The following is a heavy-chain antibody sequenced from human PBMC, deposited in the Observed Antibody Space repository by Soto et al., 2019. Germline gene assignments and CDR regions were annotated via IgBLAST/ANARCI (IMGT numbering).Heavy chain of an antibody. V-gene: IGHV3-23*01. J-gene: IGHJ3*02. Sequence: PGGSLRLSCSASGFRFSSYTMSWVRLTPGKGLEWVSSIITGSGTTNYAESVTGRFSISRDNSKNMLYLQMNSLGVDDTAVYYCAKDRQPDGIW. D-gene: IGHD2-2*01. CDR1: GFRFSSYT. CDR3: AKDRQPDGI. CDR2: IITGSGTT.